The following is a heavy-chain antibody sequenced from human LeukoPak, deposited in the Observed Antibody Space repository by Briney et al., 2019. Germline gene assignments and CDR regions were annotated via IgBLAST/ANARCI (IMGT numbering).Heavy chain of an antibody. V-gene: IGHV1-46*01. CDR2: INPSGGST. J-gene: IGHJ4*02. Sequence: GASVKVSCKASGYTFTSYYMHWVRQAPGQGLEWMGIINPSGGSTSYAQKFQGRVTMTRGMSTSTVYMELSSLRFEDTAVYYCAREDGDYVNYFDYWGQGTLVTVSS. CDR1: GYTFTSYY. D-gene: IGHD4-17*01. CDR3: AREDGDYVNYFDY.